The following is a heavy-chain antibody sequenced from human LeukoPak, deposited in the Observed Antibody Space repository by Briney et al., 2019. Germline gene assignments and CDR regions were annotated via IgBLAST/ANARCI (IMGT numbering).Heavy chain of an antibody. CDR1: GYTFTSYD. D-gene: IGHD7-27*01. Sequence: ASVKVSCKASGYTFTSYDFNWVRQATGQRPEWMGWMSPNNGDTGYAQKFQDRVTMTRNTSISTAYMELSSLRSDDTAVYYCARGPPNWGYDYWGPGTLVTVSS. J-gene: IGHJ4*02. CDR2: MSPNNGDT. V-gene: IGHV1-8*01. CDR3: ARGPPNWGYDY.